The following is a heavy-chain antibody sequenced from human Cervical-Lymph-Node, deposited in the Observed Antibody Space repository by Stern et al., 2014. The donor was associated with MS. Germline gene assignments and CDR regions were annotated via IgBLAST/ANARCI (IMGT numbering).Heavy chain of an antibody. CDR2: ISYDGSTE. CDR3: ARDHVDGDYVYYYGLDV. Sequence: MQLVESGGGVVQPGRSLRLSCAASGFTFSRYAMHWVRQAPGKGLEWEAVISYDGSTEYFADSVSGRFTISRDNSKNTLFLQLTNLRIEDTAVYHCARDHVDGDYVYYYGLDVWGQGTTVTVSS. CDR1: GFTFSRYA. V-gene: IGHV3-30-3*01. J-gene: IGHJ6*02. D-gene: IGHD4-17*01.